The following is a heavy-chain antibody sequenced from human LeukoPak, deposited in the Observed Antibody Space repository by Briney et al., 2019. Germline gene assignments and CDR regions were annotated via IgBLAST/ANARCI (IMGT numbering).Heavy chain of an antibody. D-gene: IGHD3-10*01. CDR3: ARGVTMVRFDY. V-gene: IGHV4-61*01. CDR1: GGSISSSSYY. CDR2: IYYSGST. Sequence: PETLSLTCSVSGGSISSSSYYWSWIRQPPGKGLEWIGYIYYSGSTNYNPSLKSRVTISVDTSKNQFSLKLSSVTAADTAVYYCARGVTMVRFDYWGQGTLVTVSS. J-gene: IGHJ4*02.